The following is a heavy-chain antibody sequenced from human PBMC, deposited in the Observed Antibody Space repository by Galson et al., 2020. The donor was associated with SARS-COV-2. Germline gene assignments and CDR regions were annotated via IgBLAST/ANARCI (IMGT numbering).Heavy chain of an antibody. D-gene: IGHD6-19*01. V-gene: IGHV5-51*01. Sequence: GESLKISCKTSGYSFKDYWIGWVRQMPGKGLQWMGVLYPDDSYTKYNPSFEGQVTLSADKSTTTVYLQWNSLRASDHAMYYCARHGASSGWYEGIDFWGQGTLVTVSS. CDR3: ARHGASSGWYEGIDF. CDR1: GYSFKDYW. CDR2: LYPDDSYT. J-gene: IGHJ4*02.